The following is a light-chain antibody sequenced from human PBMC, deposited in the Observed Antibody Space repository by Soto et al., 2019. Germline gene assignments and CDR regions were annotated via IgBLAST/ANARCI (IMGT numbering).Light chain of an antibody. Sequence: QLVLTQPPSVSGAPGQRVTISCTGSSSNIGAGYDVHWYQQLPGTAPKLLIHGNSNRPSGVPDRFSGSKSGTSASLASTGLQAEDEADYYCQSYDSSLSGVVFGGGTKVTGL. CDR2: GNS. CDR1: SSNIGAGYD. CDR3: QSYDSSLSGVV. V-gene: IGLV1-40*01. J-gene: IGLJ2*01.